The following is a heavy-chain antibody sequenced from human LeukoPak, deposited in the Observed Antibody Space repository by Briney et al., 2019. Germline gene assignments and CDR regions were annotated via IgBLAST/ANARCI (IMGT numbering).Heavy chain of an antibody. D-gene: IGHD6-13*01. J-gene: IGHJ3*02. CDR1: GFTFNNNW. Sequence: GGSLRLSCAASGFTFNNNWMSWVRQAPGKGLEWVANIKEDGSEKYYVDSVKGRFTISRDNAKNSLYLQMNGLRAEDTALYYCARWGTYSSSWLGAFDIWGQGTMVTVSS. V-gene: IGHV3-7*05. CDR2: IKEDGSEK. CDR3: ARWGTYSSSWLGAFDI.